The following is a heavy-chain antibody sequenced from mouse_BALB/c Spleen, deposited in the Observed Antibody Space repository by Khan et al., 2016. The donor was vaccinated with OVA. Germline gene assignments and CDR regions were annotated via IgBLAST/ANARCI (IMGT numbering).Heavy chain of an antibody. CDR1: GYTFTDYS. J-gene: IGHJ2*01. CDR2: ISSYSVNT. Sequence: QVQLQQSGPELVRPGVSVKMSCKGSGYTFTDYSMHWVKQSHAKSLEWIGVISSYSVNTNYNQKFKGKATLTVDKSSSTAYMELARLTSEDSAIYYCAIRDYFDYWGQGTTLTVSS. V-gene: IGHV1S137*01. CDR3: AIRDYFDY.